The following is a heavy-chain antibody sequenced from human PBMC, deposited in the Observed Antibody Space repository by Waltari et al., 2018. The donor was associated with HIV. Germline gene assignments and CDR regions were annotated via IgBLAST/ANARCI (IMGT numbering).Heavy chain of an antibody. J-gene: IGHJ4*02. Sequence: EVRFVESGGGLVRQGGSLRLSCTTSSFNFDLYSMTWGRQAPGMGLEWVAIIMRTGSATFYADVVKCLFTLSRDNSMDMLSLLITSLRVDYTAVYYCVTSGYNFVEYGHRLDVWGRGVLVTIS. D-gene: IGHD1-1*01. CDR1: SFNFDLYS. V-gene: IGHV3-23*04. CDR2: IMRTGSAT. CDR3: VTSGYNFVEYGHRLDV.